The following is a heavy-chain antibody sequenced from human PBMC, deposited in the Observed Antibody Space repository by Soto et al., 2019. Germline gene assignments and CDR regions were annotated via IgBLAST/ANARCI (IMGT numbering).Heavy chain of an antibody. V-gene: IGHV1-18*01. D-gene: IGHD4-17*01. CDR1: GYTFTSYG. Sequence: QVQLVQSGAEVKKPGASVKVSCKASGYTFTSYGISWVRQAPGQGLEWMGWISAYNGNTNYAQKLQGRVTMTTDTPTSTAYMELRSLRSDDTAVYYCARDTPRPTVTDYYYCYYMYVWGNGTTVTVSS. J-gene: IGHJ6*03. CDR2: ISAYNGNT. CDR3: ARDTPRPTVTDYYYCYYMYV.